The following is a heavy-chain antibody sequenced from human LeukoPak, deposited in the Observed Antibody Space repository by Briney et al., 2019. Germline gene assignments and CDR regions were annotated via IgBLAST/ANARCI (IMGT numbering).Heavy chain of an antibody. CDR3: AKESFDCSGGSCYGRFDY. D-gene: IGHD2-15*01. V-gene: IGHV3-23*01. J-gene: IGHJ4*02. CDR2: ISGSGGST. CDR1: GFTFSSYA. Sequence: PGGSLRLSCAASGFTFSSYAMSWVRQAPGKGLEWVSAISGSGGSTYYADSVKGRFTISRGNSKNTLYLQMNSLRAEDTAVYYCAKESFDCSGGSCYGRFDYWGQGTLVTVSS.